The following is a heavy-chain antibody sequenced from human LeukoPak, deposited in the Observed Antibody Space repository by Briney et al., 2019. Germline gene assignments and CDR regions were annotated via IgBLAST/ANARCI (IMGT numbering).Heavy chain of an antibody. V-gene: IGHV4-34*01. CDR3: ARLVGKDSSGYYVLP. J-gene: IGHJ4*02. D-gene: IGHD3-22*01. CDR1: GGSFSGYY. CDR2: INHSGST. Sequence: SETLSLTCAVYGGSFSGYYWSWIRQPPGKGLEWIGEINHSGSTNYNPSLKSRVTISVDTSKNQLSLKLSSVTAADTAVYYCARLVGKDSSGYYVLPWGQGTPVTVSS.